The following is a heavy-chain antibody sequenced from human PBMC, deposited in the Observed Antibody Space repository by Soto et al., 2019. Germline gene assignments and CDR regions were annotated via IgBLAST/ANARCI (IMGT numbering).Heavy chain of an antibody. CDR3: ARYQDYYHGMDV. Sequence: ASVKVSCKASGYTFTSYDIHWVRQATGQGLEWMGWMNPNSGITEFAQKFQGRITMTKTTSTTTAYMELSSVRSDDTAVYYCARYQDYYHGMDVWGQGTTVTVSS. J-gene: IGHJ6*02. CDR1: GYTFTSYD. V-gene: IGHV1-8*01. CDR2: MNPNSGIT.